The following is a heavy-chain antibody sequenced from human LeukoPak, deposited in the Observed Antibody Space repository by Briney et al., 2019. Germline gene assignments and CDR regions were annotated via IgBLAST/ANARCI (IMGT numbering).Heavy chain of an antibody. Sequence: GGSLRLSCAASGVTLSSYAMSWARQAPGKGLEWVSGISSSGSGGSTYYADSVKGRFTVSRDNSKNTLYLQMNSLRAEDTAVYYCAKDRGSSGYYSTFDYWGQGTLVTVSS. J-gene: IGHJ4*02. CDR3: AKDRGSSGYYSTFDY. CDR1: GVTLSSYA. CDR2: ISSSGSGGST. D-gene: IGHD3-22*01. V-gene: IGHV3-23*01.